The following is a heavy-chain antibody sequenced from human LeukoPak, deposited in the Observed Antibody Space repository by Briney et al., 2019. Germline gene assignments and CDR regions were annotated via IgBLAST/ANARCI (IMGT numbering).Heavy chain of an antibody. CDR2: ISGSGGST. Sequence: GGALRLLCGASGFIFRKYNMKWVRQAAGKGGEWVAAISGSGGSTYYADSVKGRFTISRDNSKNTLYLQMNSLRAEDTAVYYCANLAAAGHDYWGHGTLVTVSS. D-gene: IGHD6-13*01. CDR3: ANLAAAGHDY. V-gene: IGHV3-23*01. J-gene: IGHJ4*01. CDR1: GFIFRKYN.